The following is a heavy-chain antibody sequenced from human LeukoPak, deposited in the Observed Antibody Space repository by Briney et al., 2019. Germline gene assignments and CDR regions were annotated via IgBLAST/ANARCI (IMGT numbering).Heavy chain of an antibody. Sequence: SETLSLTCAVYGGSFSGYYWSWIRQPPGKGLEWSGEINHSGSTNYNPSLKSRVTISVDTSKNQFSLKLSSVTAADTAVYYCASGAFLGYCSSTSCPGWFDPWGQGTLVTASS. J-gene: IGHJ5*02. CDR2: INHSGST. CDR3: ASGAFLGYCSSTSCPGWFDP. V-gene: IGHV4-34*01. CDR1: GGSFSGYY. D-gene: IGHD2-2*01.